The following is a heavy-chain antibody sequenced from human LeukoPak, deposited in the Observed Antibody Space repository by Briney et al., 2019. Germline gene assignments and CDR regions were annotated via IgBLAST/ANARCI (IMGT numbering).Heavy chain of an antibody. J-gene: IGHJ4*02. CDR3: ERCIVGSCYSEAGGGFDY. D-gene: IGHD2-15*01. CDR2: MNPNSGNT. Sequence: ASVKVSCKPSGYTFTSYDINWVRQATGQGLEWMGWMNPNSGNTGYAQKFQGRVTMTRNTSISTAYMELSSLRSEDTAVYYCERCIVGSCYSEAGGGFDYWGQGTLVTVSS. CDR1: GYTFTSYD. V-gene: IGHV1-8*01.